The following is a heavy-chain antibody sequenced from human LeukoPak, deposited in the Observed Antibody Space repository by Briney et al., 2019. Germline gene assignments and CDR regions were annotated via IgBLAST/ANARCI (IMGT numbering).Heavy chain of an antibody. D-gene: IGHD6-19*01. CDR3: ARDRGYSSGWSWFDP. CDR1: GYTFTNYG. CDR2: ISANNDNT. J-gene: IGHJ5*02. V-gene: IGHV1-18*01. Sequence: ASVQVSCKASGYTFTNYGISWLRQAPGPGLEWMGWISANNDNTNYGQRLQGRVTMTTDTSTTTAYMELRSLRSEDTAVYYCARDRGYSSGWSWFDPWGQGTLVTVSS.